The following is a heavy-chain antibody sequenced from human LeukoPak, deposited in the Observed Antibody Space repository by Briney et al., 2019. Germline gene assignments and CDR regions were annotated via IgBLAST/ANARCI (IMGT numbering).Heavy chain of an antibody. V-gene: IGHV3-74*01. D-gene: IGHD3-9*01. CDR2: INSDGSST. Sequence: PGGSLRLSCAASGFTFSSYAMHWIRQAPGKGLVWVSRINSDGSSTSYADSVEGRFTISRDNAKNTLYLQMNSLRAEDTAVYYCASGFRYGHYWGQGTLVTVSS. J-gene: IGHJ4*02. CDR3: ASGFRYGHY. CDR1: GFTFSSYA.